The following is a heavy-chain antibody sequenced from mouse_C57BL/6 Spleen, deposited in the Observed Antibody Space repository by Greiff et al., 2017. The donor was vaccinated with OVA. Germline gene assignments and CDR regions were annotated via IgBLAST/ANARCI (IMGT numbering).Heavy chain of an antibody. CDR2: IYPGSGST. CDR1: GYTFTSYW. Sequence: QVQLQQPGAELVKPGASVKMSCKASGYTFTSYWITWVKQRPGQGLEWIGDIYPGSGSTNYNEKFKSKATLTVDTSSSTAYMQLSSLTSEDSAVYYCARGGSSGAWFAYWGQGTLVTVSA. D-gene: IGHD3-2*02. J-gene: IGHJ3*01. CDR3: ARGGSSGAWFAY. V-gene: IGHV1-55*01.